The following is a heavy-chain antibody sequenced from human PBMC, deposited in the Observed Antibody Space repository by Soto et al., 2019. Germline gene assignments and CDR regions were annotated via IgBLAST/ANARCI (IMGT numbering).Heavy chain of an antibody. D-gene: IGHD5-18*01. CDR1: GFTFTSSA. CDR2: IVVGSGNT. Sequence: QMQLVQSGPEVKKPGTSVKVSCKASGFTFTSSAVQWVRQARGQRLEWIGWIVVGSGNTNYAQKFQERVTITRDMSTSTAYMELSSLRSEDTAVYYCAADSSYEGLWLNFDYWGQGTLVTVSS. CDR3: AADSSYEGLWLNFDY. V-gene: IGHV1-58*01. J-gene: IGHJ4*02.